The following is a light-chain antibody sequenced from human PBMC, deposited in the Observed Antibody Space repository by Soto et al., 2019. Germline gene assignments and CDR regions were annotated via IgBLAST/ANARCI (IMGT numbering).Light chain of an antibody. J-gene: IGLJ2*01. CDR1: SSDVGGYNY. CDR3: SSYAGDNTVV. V-gene: IGLV2-8*01. Sequence: QSALTQPPSASGSPGQSVTISCTGTSSDVGGYNYVSWYQQHPGKAPKVMIYEVSKRPSGVPDRFSGSKSGNTASLTVSGLQADDEADYYCSSYAGDNTVVFGGGTKLTVL. CDR2: EVS.